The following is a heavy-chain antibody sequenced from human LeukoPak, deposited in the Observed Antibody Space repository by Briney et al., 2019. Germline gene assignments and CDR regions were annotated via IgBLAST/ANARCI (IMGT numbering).Heavy chain of an antibody. D-gene: IGHD6-25*01. CDR2: INHIGST. CDR1: GGSFSGYN. J-gene: IGHJ5*02. CDR3: ARLKIARRGFDP. V-gene: IGHV4-34*01. Sequence: KSSETLSLTCAVYGGSFSGYNWSWIRQPPEKGLEWIGEINHIGSTNYNPSLKSRVTISVDTSKNQFSLKLTSVTVADTAVYYCARLKIARRGFDPWGQGTLVTVSS.